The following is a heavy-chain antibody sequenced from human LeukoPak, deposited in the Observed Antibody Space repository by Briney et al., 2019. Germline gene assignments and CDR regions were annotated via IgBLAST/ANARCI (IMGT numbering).Heavy chain of an antibody. J-gene: IGHJ4*02. D-gene: IGHD4-23*01. CDR3: AKSQYELRWGVYFDY. V-gene: IGHV3-30*02. CDR1: GFTFGRFG. Sequence: PGGSLRLSCAASGFTFGRFGMHWVRQAPGKGLEWVAFIRYDGNNKYYVDSVKGRFTISRDNSKNTVYLQMNSLRVEDTALYYCAKSQYELRWGVYFDYWGQGTLVTVSS. CDR2: IRYDGNNK.